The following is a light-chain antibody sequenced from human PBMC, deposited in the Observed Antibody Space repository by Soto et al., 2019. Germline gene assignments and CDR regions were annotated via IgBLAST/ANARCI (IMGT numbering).Light chain of an antibody. CDR1: QSVRSSF. J-gene: IGKJ2*01. CDR3: QQYVSSLVGYT. Sequence: EIVLTQSPGTLSLSPGERAILSCRASQSVRSSFLAWYQQKHGQAPRLLISGASSRATGIPDRFSGSGSGTVFTLTITRREAEDFGVYYCQQYVSSLVGYTFVLGTKREI. CDR2: GAS. V-gene: IGKV3-20*01.